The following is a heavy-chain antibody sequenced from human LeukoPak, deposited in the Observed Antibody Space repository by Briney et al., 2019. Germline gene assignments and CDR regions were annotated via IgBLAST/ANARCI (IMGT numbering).Heavy chain of an antibody. Sequence: SETLSLTCTVSGGSIGSNYWTWIRQPPGKGLEYIGYIYYTGGTNYNPSLKSRVTISVDTSKNQFSLKLSSVTAADTAVYYCAREGSSSGWYGHYYGMDVWGQGTTVTVSS. V-gene: IGHV4-59*12. CDR1: GGSIGSNY. CDR2: IYYTGGT. J-gene: IGHJ6*02. D-gene: IGHD6-19*01. CDR3: AREGSSSGWYGHYYGMDV.